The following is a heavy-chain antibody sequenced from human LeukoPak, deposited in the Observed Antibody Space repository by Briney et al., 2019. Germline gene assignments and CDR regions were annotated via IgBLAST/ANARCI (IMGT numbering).Heavy chain of an antibody. J-gene: IGHJ4*02. D-gene: IGHD2-2*01. V-gene: IGHV3-48*04. CDR1: GFTFSSYS. CDR2: ISKSSDRI. Sequence: PGGSLRLSCAASGFTFSSYSMNWVRQAPGKGLEWVSYISKSSDRIYHADSMKGRFTISRDNAKNSLYLQMDSLRAEDTAVYYCARDLLNDEGSSYFFDQWGQGTLVTVSS. CDR3: ARDLLNDEGSSYFFDQ.